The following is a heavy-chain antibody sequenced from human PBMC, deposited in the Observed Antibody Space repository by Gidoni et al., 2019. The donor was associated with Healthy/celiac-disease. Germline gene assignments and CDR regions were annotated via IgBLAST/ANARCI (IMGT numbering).Heavy chain of an antibody. CDR3: AKVSKRHGNLGGFDY. CDR1: GFTFPSYA. CDR2: MRGSGGST. D-gene: IGHD1-7*01. J-gene: IGHJ4*02. V-gene: IGHV3-23*04. Sequence: DVQLVESGGGLVRPGGCLSLTCAASGFTFPSYAMSWVRQAPGKGLEWVSGMRGSGGSTYYAGSVKGRFTISRDNSKNTLYLQMNSLRAEDTAVSYCAKVSKRHGNLGGFDYWGQGTLVTVSS.